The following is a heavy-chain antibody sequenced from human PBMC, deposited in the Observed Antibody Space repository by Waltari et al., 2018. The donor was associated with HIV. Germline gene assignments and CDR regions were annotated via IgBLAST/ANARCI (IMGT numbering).Heavy chain of an antibody. CDR3: ARDICNGGSCYSYYFDY. D-gene: IGHD2-15*01. CDR1: GYTFTGDK. CDR2: INPDNGGT. J-gene: IGHJ4*02. Sequence: QVQLVQSGAEVKKPGASVKVSCKASGYTFTGDKIHWERQVPGQGREWMGWINPDNGGTKYAQKFQGRVTMTRDTPISTAYMELSRLRSDDTAVYYCARDICNGGSCYSYYFDYWGQGTLVTVSS. V-gene: IGHV1-2*02.